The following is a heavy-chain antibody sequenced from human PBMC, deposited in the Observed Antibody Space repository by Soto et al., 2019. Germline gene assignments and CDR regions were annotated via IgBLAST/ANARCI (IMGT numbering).Heavy chain of an antibody. CDR2: IIPICGTA. J-gene: IGHJ3*01. D-gene: IGHD1-26*01. V-gene: IGHV1-69*13. CDR1: GGNFSSYA. Sequence: ASVKVSCKASGGNFSSYAISWVRQAPGQGLEWMGGIIPICGTANYAQKFQGRVTITADESTSTAYMELSSLRSEDSAVYYFARSSSVGATGLDVWGQGTTVTVSS. CDR3: ARSSSVGATGLDV.